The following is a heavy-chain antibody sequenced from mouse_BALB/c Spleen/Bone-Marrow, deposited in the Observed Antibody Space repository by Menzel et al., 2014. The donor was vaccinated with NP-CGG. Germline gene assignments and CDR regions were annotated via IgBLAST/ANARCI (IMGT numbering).Heavy chain of an antibody. J-gene: IGHJ4*01. V-gene: IGHV14-3*02. CDR1: GFNIKDTY. CDR3: ARWEYYAMDY. CDR2: IDPANGNT. Sequence: VQLQQSGAELVKPGASVKLSCTASGFNIKDTYMHWVKQRPEQGLEWIGRIDPANGNTKYDPKFQGKTTITADTSSNTAYLQLSSLTSEDTAVYYCARWEYYAMDYWGQGTSVTVSS. D-gene: IGHD4-1*01.